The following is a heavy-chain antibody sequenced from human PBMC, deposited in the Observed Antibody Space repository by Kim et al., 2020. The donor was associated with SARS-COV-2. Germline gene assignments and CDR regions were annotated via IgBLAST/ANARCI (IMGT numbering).Heavy chain of an antibody. Sequence: NPALKSRVTLSVDPSKNQFSLRLSSVTAADTAVYSCARHFTGYGGNSFNYWGQGTLVTVSS. J-gene: IGHJ4*02. CDR3: ARHFTGYGGNSFNY. V-gene: IGHV4-59*08. D-gene: IGHD2-21*02.